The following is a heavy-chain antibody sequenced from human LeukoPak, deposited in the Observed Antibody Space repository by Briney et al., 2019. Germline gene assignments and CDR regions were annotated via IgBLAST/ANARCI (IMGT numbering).Heavy chain of an antibody. J-gene: IGHJ4*02. CDR1: GVSFDDYY. V-gene: IGHV4-34*01. CDR3: MRMTAGHDY. CDR2: INHSGYT. D-gene: IGHD2-21*02. Sequence: PSETLSLTCAVSGVSFDDYYWSWVRQTPGKGLEWIGEINHSGYTNDSPSLKSRVTLSIDTSRKQCSLNLRSVTVADTGIYYCMRMTAGHDYWGQGTLVTVSS.